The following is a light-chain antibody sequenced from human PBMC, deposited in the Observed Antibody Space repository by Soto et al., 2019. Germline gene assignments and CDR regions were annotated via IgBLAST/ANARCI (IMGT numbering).Light chain of an antibody. CDR2: DAS. CDR1: QSVSSY. Sequence: VLTQSPATLSLSPGERATLSCRASQSVSSYLAWYQQKPGQAPRLLIYDASNRATGIPARFSGSGSGTDFTLTISSLEPEDFVVYYCQQRSNWPLTFGGGTKVDIK. J-gene: IGKJ4*01. V-gene: IGKV3-11*01. CDR3: QQRSNWPLT.